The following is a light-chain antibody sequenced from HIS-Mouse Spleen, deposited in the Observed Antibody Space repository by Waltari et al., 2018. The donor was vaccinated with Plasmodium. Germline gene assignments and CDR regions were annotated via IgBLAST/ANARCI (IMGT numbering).Light chain of an antibody. CDR3: QQRSNWPLT. V-gene: IGKV3-11*01. J-gene: IGKJ4*01. CDR2: EAS. CDR1: QRVSSY. Sequence: IVFTQSPATLSLSPGARATLSCRASQRVSSYLAWYQQKPGQAPRLLIYEASNRATGIPARFSGSGSGTDFTLTISSLEPEDFAVYYCQQRSNWPLTFGGGTKVEIK.